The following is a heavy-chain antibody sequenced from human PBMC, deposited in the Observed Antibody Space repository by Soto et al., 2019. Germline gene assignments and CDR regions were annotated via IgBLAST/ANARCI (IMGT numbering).Heavy chain of an antibody. CDR3: VRYCSSTLCNGVATRTFDY. J-gene: IGHJ4*02. D-gene: IGHD5-12*01. CDR2: ISSSGSTV. V-gene: IGHV3-48*03. CDR1: RFTFSTYE. Sequence: GGSLRLPCGASRFTFSTYEMHWVRQAPGKGLEWVSCISSSGSTVYYADSVKGRFTISRDNSRNSLYLQMNSLGDEDTALYYCVRYCSSTLCNGVATRTFDYWGQGTLVTVSS.